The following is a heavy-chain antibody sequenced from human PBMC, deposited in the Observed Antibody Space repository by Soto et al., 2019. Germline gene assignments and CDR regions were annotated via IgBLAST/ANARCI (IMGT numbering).Heavy chain of an antibody. J-gene: IGHJ4*02. D-gene: IGHD7-27*01. CDR3: ARGPSGDKVDS. CDR1: GGSISTVDYW. Sequence: QVQLLESGPGLVKPSQTLSLTCTVSGGSISTVDYWWSWIRQSPDMGLEWIGHIYDGGRTYNNPSLESRVTMSVFTSKSQLSLTLSSVSAADTAVYYCARGPSGDKVDSWGQGTLVTVSS. V-gene: IGHV4-30-4*01. CDR2: IYDGGRT.